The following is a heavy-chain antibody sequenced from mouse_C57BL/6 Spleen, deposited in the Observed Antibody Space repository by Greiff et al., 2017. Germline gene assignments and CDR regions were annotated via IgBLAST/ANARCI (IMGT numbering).Heavy chain of an antibody. Sequence: VQLQQPGAELVKPGASVKMSCKASGYTFTSYWIPWVKQRPGQGLEWIGDIYPGSGGTTYNGKFKSKATLTVDTSSSTAYMQLSSLTSEDSAVYDCAKLGQGNYYAMDYWGQGTSVTVSS. J-gene: IGHJ4*01. V-gene: IGHV1-55*01. CDR2: IYPGSGGT. CDR3: AKLGQGNYYAMDY. D-gene: IGHD4-1*01. CDR1: GYTFTSYW.